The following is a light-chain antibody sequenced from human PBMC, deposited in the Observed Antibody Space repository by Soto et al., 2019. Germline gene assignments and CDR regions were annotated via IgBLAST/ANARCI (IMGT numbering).Light chain of an antibody. CDR1: QTVANN. CDR2: GAS. Sequence: EIGRTQSQASLSVSPGDGATLSCRASQTVANNFAWYQQKPGQGPKLLIHGASTRAAGVPARFSGSGSGTDSTLTISSRQSEDFAGYYCQQYHNWPPQYTFGQGTKLQIK. CDR3: QQYHNWPPQYT. J-gene: IGKJ2*01. V-gene: IGKV3-15*01.